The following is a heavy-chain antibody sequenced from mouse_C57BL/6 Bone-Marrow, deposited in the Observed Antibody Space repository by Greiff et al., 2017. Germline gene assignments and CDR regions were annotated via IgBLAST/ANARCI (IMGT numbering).Heavy chain of an antibody. V-gene: IGHV5-12*01. Sequence: DVKLVESGGGLVQPGGSLKLSCAASGFTFSDYYMYWVRQTPEKRLEWVAYISNGGGSTYYPDTVKGRFTISRDNAKNTLYLQMSRLKSEDTAMYYCARFGYFYYFDSWGQGTTLTVSS. D-gene: IGHD2-3*01. J-gene: IGHJ2*01. CDR3: ARFGYFYYFDS. CDR1: GFTFSDYY. CDR2: ISNGGGST.